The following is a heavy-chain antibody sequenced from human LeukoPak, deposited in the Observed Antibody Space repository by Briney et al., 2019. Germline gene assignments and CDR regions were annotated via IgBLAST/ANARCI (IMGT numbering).Heavy chain of an antibody. CDR1: GGSISSSSYY. Sequence: SETLSLTCTVSGGSISSSSYYWGWIHQPPGKGLEWIGSIYYSGSTYYNPSLKSRVTISVDTSKNQFSLKLGSVTAADTAVCYCAGTTYYDFWSGYYAYFQHWGQGTLVTVSS. D-gene: IGHD3-3*01. CDR2: IYYSGST. J-gene: IGHJ1*01. V-gene: IGHV4-39*01. CDR3: AGTTYYDFWSGYYAYFQH.